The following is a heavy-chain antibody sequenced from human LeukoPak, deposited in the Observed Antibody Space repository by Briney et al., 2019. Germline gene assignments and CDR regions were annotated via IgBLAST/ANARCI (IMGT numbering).Heavy chain of an antibody. J-gene: IGHJ4*02. D-gene: IGHD1-26*01. V-gene: IGHV1-8*01. CDR2: MNPNSGNT. CDR1: GYTFTSYD. CDR3: ARVSSGSYYLVDY. Sequence: GASVKVSCKASGYTFTSYDINWVRQATGQGLEWMGWMNPNSGNTGYAQKFQGRVTMTRNNSISTAYMELSGLRSEDTAVYYCARVSSGSYYLVDYWGQGTLVTVSS.